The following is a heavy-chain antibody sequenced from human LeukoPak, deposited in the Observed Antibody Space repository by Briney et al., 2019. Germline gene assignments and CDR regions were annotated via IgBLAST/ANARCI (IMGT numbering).Heavy chain of an antibody. D-gene: IGHD3-10*01. CDR2: ISNSGSSI. CDR1: GFTFSDEY. J-gene: IGHJ4*02. V-gene: IGHV3-11*01. Sequence: GGSLRLSCAASGFTFSDEYMSWIRQAPGKGLEWVSYISNSGSSIFYVDSVKGRFTISRDNAKKSLFLQMNSLRAEDTAVYYCARARGAGPGAHFDYWGQGTLVTVSS. CDR3: ARARGAGPGAHFDY.